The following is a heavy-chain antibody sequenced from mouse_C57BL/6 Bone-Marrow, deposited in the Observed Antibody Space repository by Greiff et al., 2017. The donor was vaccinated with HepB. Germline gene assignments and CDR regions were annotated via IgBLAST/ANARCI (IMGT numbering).Heavy chain of an antibody. J-gene: IGHJ2*01. CDR3: ARYYYGSSYVDY. V-gene: IGHV1-22*01. D-gene: IGHD1-1*01. Sequence: DVKLQESGPELVKPGASVKMSCKASGYTFTDYNMHWVKQSHGKSLEWIGYINPNNGGTSYNQKFKGKATLTVNKSSSTAYMELRSLTSEDSAVYYCARYYYGSSYVDYWGQGTTLTVSS. CDR1: GYTFTDYN. CDR2: INPNNGGT.